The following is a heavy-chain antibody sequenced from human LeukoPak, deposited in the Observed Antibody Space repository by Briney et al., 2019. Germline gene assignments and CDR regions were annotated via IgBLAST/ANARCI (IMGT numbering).Heavy chain of an antibody. CDR2: ISGSGGST. CDR1: GFTFSSYA. J-gene: IGHJ4*02. CDR3: AKGKWAYYAVDY. Sequence: PGGSLRLSCAASGFTFSSYAMSWVRQAPGKGLEWVSAISGSGGSTYYADSVKGRFTISRDNSKNALYLQMNSLRAEDTAVYYCAKGKWAYYAVDYWGQGTLVTVSS. D-gene: IGHD3-16*01. V-gene: IGHV3-23*01.